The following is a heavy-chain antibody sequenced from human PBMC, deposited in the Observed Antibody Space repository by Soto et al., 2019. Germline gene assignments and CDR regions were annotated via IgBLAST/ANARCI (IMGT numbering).Heavy chain of an antibody. V-gene: IGHV3-21*01. CDR1: GFTFSSYS. CDR3: ARDSTMVRGVIID. D-gene: IGHD3-10*01. CDR2: ISSSSSYI. J-gene: IGHJ4*02. Sequence: GGSLRLSCAASGFTFSSYSMNWVRQAPGKGLEWVSAISSSSSYIYYADSVKGRFTISRDNAKNSLYPQMNSLRAEDTAVYYCARDSTMVRGVIIDWGQGTLVTVSS.